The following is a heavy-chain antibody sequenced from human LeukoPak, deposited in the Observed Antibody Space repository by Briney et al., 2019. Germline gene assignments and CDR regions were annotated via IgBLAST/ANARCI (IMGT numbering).Heavy chain of an antibody. D-gene: IGHD1-7*01. CDR3: ARDLRPANL. CDR2: IHPASANT. V-gene: IGHV1-2*02. J-gene: IGHJ4*02. CDR1: GYTFTEHF. Sequence: ASVKVSCKASGYTFTEHFIHWVRQAPGQGLQYMGWIHPASANTVYAQMFHGRVTLTRDTPATTTYMELSGLRSDDTAVYYCARDLRPANLWGQGTLVSVSS.